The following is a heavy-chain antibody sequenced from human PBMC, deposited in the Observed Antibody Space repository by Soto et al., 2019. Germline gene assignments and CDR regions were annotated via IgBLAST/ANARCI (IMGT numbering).Heavy chain of an antibody. CDR2: IYYSGST. J-gene: IGHJ5*02. V-gene: IGHV4-59*01. D-gene: IGHD1-1*01. CDR1: GGSISSYY. Sequence: QVQLQESGPGLVKPSETLSLTCTVSGGSISSYYWSWIRQPPGKGLEWIGYIYYSGSTNYNPSLKSRVTISVDTSKNQFSLKLSSVTAADTAVYYCARVAPPWNDENWLDPWGQGTLVTVSS. CDR3: ARVAPPWNDENWLDP.